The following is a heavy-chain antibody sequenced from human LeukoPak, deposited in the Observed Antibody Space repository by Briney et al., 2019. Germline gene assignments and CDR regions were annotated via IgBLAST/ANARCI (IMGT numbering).Heavy chain of an antibody. CDR2: MNPNSGNT. CDR1: GYTFTSYD. V-gene: IGHV1-8*01. D-gene: IGHD2-2*01. J-gene: IGHJ6*02. Sequence: GASVKVSCKASGYTFTSYDINWVRQATGQGLEWMGWMNPNSGNTGYAQKFQGRVTMTRNTSISTAYMELSSLRSEGTAVYYCARSLIVVVPAALTYGMDVWGQGTTVTVSS. CDR3: ARSLIVVVPAALTYGMDV.